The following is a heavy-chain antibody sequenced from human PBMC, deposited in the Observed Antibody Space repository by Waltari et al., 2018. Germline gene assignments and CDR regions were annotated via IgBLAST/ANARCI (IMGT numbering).Heavy chain of an antibody. D-gene: IGHD3-22*01. CDR1: GGTFSSYA. CDR3: ARDRYYDSSGYYYAYGMDV. V-gene: IGHV1-69*08. J-gene: IGHJ6*02. Sequence: QVQLVQSGAEVKKPGSSVKVSCKASGGTFSSYAISWVRQAPGPGLEWMGRIIPIFGTANYAQKFQGRVTITADKSTSTAYMELSSLRSEDTAVYYCARDRYYDSSGYYYAYGMDVWGQGTTVTVSS. CDR2: IIPIFGTA.